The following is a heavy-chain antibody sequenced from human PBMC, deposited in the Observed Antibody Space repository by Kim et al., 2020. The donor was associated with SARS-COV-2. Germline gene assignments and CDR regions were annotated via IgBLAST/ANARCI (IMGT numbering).Heavy chain of an antibody. Sequence: SETLSLTCTVSGGSISSSSYYWGWIRQPPGKGLEWIGSIYYSGNTYYNPSLKSRVTISVDTSKNQFSLKLSSVTAADTAVYYCARQGRYFVRLGAFEIWGQGAMVTVSS. J-gene: IGHJ3*02. CDR2: IYYSGNT. CDR3: ARQGRYFVRLGAFEI. D-gene: IGHD3-9*01. V-gene: IGHV4-39*01. CDR1: GGSISSSSYY.